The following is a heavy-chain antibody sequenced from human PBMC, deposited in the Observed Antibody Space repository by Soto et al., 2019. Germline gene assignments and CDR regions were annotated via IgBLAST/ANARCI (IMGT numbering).Heavy chain of an antibody. V-gene: IGHV3-33*01. CDR2: IWFDGSDK. J-gene: IGHJ3*02. D-gene: IGHD2-15*01. CDR1: GFTFSSYG. CDR3: ARLYCSASSCYSVGAFDI. Sequence: GGSLRLSCAASGFTFSSYGMHWVRQAPGKGLEWVALIWFDGSDKYYTESVKGRFTISRDNSKSTLYLQMNSLRAEDTAVYYCARLYCSASSCYSVGAFDIRGQGTMVT.